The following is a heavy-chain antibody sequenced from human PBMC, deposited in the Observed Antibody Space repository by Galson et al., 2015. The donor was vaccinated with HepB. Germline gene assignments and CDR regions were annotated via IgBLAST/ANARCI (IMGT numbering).Heavy chain of an antibody. J-gene: IGHJ4*02. CDR1: GFTFINAW. Sequence: SLRLSCAASGFTFINAWMNWVRQAPGKGPEWVARVKTKGDGGTTDYSAPVEGRFTISRDDSKNTVYLQMNSLKREDTAVYYCQQRYFDYWGQGALVTVSS. CDR2: VKTKGDGGTT. V-gene: IGHV3-15*01. CDR3: QQRYFDY. D-gene: IGHD1/OR15-1a*01.